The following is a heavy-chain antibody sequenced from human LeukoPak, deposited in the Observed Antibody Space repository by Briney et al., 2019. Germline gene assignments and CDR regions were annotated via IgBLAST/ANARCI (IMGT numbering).Heavy chain of an antibody. J-gene: IGHJ4*02. CDR1: GFTFSSYA. V-gene: IGHV3-23*01. Sequence: GGSLRLSCAASGFTFSSYAMSWVRHAPGKGLEWVSAISGSGGSTYYADSVKGRFTISRDNSKNTLYLQMDSLRAEDTAVYYCARTMVQGVIITSYFDYWGQGTLVTVSS. D-gene: IGHD3-10*01. CDR3: ARTMVQGVIITSYFDY. CDR2: ISGSGGST.